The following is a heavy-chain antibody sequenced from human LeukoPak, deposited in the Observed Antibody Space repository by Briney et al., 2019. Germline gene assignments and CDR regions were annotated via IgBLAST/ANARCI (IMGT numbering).Heavy chain of an antibody. CDR1: GFTFSSYS. CDR2: ISSSSNHI. CDR3: ARGEQWLPTGIDY. V-gene: IGHV3-21*01. Sequence: GGSLRLSCAASGFTFSSYSMNWVRQAPGKGLEWVSSISSSSNHIYYADSVKGRFTISRDNAKNSLYLQMNSLRAEDTAVYYCARGEQWLPTGIDYWGQGTLVTVSP. J-gene: IGHJ4*02. D-gene: IGHD6-19*01.